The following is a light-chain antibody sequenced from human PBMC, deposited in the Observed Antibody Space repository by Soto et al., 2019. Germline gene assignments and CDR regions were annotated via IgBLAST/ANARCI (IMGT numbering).Light chain of an antibody. CDR2: DAA. CDR1: QDITNY. V-gene: IGKV1-33*01. CDR3: QQYENVPLT. Sequence: IQMTQSPSSLSASVGDGVTITCQASQDITNYLNWYQHKPGKSPRLLIFDAANLEAGVPSRFSGSGSGTDFTLTISSLQPEDIATYYCQQYENVPLTFGGGTKVE. J-gene: IGKJ4*01.